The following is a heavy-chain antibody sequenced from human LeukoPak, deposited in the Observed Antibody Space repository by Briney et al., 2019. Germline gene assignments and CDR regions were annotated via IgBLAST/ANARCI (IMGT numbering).Heavy chain of an antibody. Sequence: GGSPRLSCAASGFTLSSYWMGWVRQAPGQGLEWVANIRQEGSEKNYADSVKGRFTISRDNAKNSLYLQMNSLRAEDTALYYCAKGVGDILTGYDYWGQGTLVTVSS. D-gene: IGHD3-9*01. J-gene: IGHJ4*02. CDR1: GFTLSSYW. CDR2: IRQEGSEK. V-gene: IGHV3-7*03. CDR3: AKGVGDILTGYDY.